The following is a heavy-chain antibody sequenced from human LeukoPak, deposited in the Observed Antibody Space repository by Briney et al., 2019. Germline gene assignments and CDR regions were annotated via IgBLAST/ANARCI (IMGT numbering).Heavy chain of an antibody. J-gene: IGHJ4*02. V-gene: IGHV1-2*02. Sequence: ASVKVSCKASGYTFTGYYMHWVRQAPGEGLEWMGWINPNSGGTNYAQKFQGRVTMTRDTSIRTAYMELSRLRSDDTAVYYCARVRYSYGKIFDYWGQGTLVTVSS. CDR1: GYTFTGYY. CDR3: ARVRYSYGKIFDY. CDR2: INPNSGGT. D-gene: IGHD5-18*01.